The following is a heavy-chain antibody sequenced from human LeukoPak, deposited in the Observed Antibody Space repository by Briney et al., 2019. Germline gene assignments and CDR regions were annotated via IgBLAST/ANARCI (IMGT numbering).Heavy chain of an antibody. CDR2: ISGSGGST. CDR3: VKESPPGYYYFDY. CDR1: GFTFSSDA. V-gene: IGHV3-23*01. Sequence: GGSLRLSCAASGFTFSSDAMSWVRQAPGKGLEWVSTISGSGGSTYYADSVRGWFTISRDNSKNTLYLQMNSLRAEDTAVYYCVKESPPGYYYFDYWGPGTLVTVSS. J-gene: IGHJ4*02. D-gene: IGHD3-22*01.